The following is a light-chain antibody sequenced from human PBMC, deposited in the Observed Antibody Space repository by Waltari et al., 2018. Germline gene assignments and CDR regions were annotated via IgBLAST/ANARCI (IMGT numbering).Light chain of an antibody. CDR3: QQYGSSPRYT. V-gene: IGKV3-20*01. Sequence: EIVLTQSPGTLSLSPGERVTLSCRASQTVISSYLAWYQQKPGQAPRLLIYETSSRATGFPDRFSGSRSGTDFTLTISRLEPEDSAVYYCQQYGSSPRYTFGQGTKLEIK. CDR2: ETS. J-gene: IGKJ2*01. CDR1: QTVISSY.